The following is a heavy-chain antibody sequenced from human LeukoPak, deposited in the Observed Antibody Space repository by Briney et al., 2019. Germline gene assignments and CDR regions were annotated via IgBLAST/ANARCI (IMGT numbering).Heavy chain of an antibody. V-gene: IGHV3-74*01. CDR2: INHDGTLR. D-gene: IGHD2/OR15-2a*01. CDR1: GFTFSDYG. Sequence: GGSLRLSCAASGFTFSDYGMHWVRQAPGKGPVWVSHINHDGTLRNYADSVKGRFTIPRDFAKNTLYLQMNTLGAEDTAVYYCVRDVFSLGDSWGQGTLVTVSS. CDR3: VRDVFSLGDS. J-gene: IGHJ4*02.